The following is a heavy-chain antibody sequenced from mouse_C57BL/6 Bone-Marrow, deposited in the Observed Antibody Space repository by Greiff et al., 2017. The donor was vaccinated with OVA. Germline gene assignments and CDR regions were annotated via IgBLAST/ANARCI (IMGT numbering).Heavy chain of an antibody. J-gene: IGHJ4*01. Sequence: VQLKQSGAELVRPGASVKLSCTASGFNIKDDYMHWVKQRPEQGLEWIGWIDPENGDTEYASKFQGKATITADTSSNTAYLQLSSLTSEDTAVYYCTTIPTVVAYYYAMDYWGQGTSVTVSS. CDR1: GFNIKDDY. V-gene: IGHV14-4*01. CDR2: IDPENGDT. D-gene: IGHD1-1*01. CDR3: TTIPTVVAYYYAMDY.